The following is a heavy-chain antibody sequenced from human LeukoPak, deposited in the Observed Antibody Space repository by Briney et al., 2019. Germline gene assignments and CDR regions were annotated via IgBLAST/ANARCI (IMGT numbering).Heavy chain of an antibody. CDR1: GGSISSGDYY. V-gene: IGHV4-4*02. J-gene: IGHJ4*02. D-gene: IGHD3-22*01. CDR3: ATGTLYDSSGYYYAQTPFDY. CDR2: IYHSGST. Sequence: SETLSLTCTVSGGSISSGDYYWSWVRQPPGKGLEWIGEIYHSGSTNYNPSLKSRVTISVDKSKNQFSLKLSSVTAADTAVYYCATGTLYDSSGYYYAQTPFDYWGQGTLVTVSS.